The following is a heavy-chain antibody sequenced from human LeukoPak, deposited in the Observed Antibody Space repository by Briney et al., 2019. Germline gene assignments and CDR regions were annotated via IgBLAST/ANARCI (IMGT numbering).Heavy chain of an antibody. CDR1: GYTFTSYG. CDR2: ISAYKGNT. J-gene: IGHJ4*02. CDR3: ARDKWPQNLAVAGTFDY. D-gene: IGHD6-19*01. V-gene: IGHV1-18*01. Sequence: RASVKVSCKASGYTFTSYGISCVRQAPGQGLEWMGWISAYKGNTNYAQKFQGRVTMTTDTSTSTAYMELRSLRSDDTALYYCARDKWPQNLAVAGTFDYWGQGTLVTVSS.